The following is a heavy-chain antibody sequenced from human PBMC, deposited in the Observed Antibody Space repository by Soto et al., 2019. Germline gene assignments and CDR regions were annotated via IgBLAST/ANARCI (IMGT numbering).Heavy chain of an antibody. Sequence: QVQLQQSGPGLVKPSQPLSLTCSISGDSVSSNTAWNWIRQSPSRGLEWLGRTYYRSKWYNDYAVSMTSRIRINPDTSKNQFSLQLNSVTPDDTAVYYCARDLGRTYGMDVWGQGTTVIVSS. CDR1: GDSVSSNTA. D-gene: IGHD7-27*01. CDR2: TYYRSKWYN. J-gene: IGHJ6*02. CDR3: ARDLGRTYGMDV. V-gene: IGHV6-1*01.